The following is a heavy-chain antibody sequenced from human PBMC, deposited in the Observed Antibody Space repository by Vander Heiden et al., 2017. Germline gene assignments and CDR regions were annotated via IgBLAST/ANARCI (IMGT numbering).Heavy chain of an antibody. CDR3: AREVLFLEWLLSGAFDI. Sequence: EVQLVESGGGLVQPGGSLRLSCAASAFTFSSDELNWVRQAPGKGLEWVSYISSSGSTIYYADSVKGRFTISRDNAKNSLYLQMNSLRAEDTAVYYCAREVLFLEWLLSGAFDIWGQGTMVTVSS. V-gene: IGHV3-48*03. CDR2: ISSSGSTI. J-gene: IGHJ3*02. D-gene: IGHD3-3*01. CDR1: AFTFSSDE.